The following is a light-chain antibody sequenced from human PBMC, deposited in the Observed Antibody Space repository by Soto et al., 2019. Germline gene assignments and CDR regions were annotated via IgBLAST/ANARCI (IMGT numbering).Light chain of an antibody. CDR1: QSISSY. CDR2: AAS. J-gene: IGKJ1*01. Sequence: DIQMTQSPSSLSASVGDRVTITCRASQSISSYLNWYQQKPGKAPKLLIYAASSLQSGVPSRFSGSGSGTDFTLTISSLQPEDFATYYCQQSYSTPRTFGQGIKGEIK. CDR3: QQSYSTPRT. V-gene: IGKV1-39*01.